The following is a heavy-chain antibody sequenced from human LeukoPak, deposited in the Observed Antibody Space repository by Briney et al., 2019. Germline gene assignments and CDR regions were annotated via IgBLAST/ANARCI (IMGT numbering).Heavy chain of an antibody. CDR3: AVQITMIVVVPYFDY. CDR1: GLTFSDYY. D-gene: IGHD3-22*01. Sequence: GGSLRLSCAASGLTFSDYYMTWIRQAPGKGLERVSSISGTGTTIYSADSVRGRFTVSRDNARNSLFLHMNSLRAEDTAVYYCAVQITMIVVVPYFDYWGQGTLVTVSS. J-gene: IGHJ4*02. CDR2: ISGTGTTI. V-gene: IGHV3-11*04.